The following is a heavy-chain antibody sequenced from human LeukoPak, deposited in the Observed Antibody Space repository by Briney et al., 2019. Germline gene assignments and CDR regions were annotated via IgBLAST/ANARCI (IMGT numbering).Heavy chain of an antibody. J-gene: IGHJ4*02. CDR2: IYYSGST. D-gene: IGHD3-22*01. CDR3: ARDSVGYYDSSGYSGFDY. V-gene: IGHV4-59*01. Sequence: SETLSLTCTVSGGSISSYYWSWLRQPPGKGLEWIGYIYYSGSTNYNPSLKSRVTISVDTSKNQFSLKLSSVTAADTAVYYCARDSVGYYDSSGYSGFDYWGQGTLVTVSS. CDR1: GGSISSYY.